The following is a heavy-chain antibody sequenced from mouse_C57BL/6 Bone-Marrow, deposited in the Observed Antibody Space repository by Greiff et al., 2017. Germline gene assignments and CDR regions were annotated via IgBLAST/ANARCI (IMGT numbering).Heavy chain of an antibody. J-gene: IGHJ2*01. V-gene: IGHV2-9-1*01. D-gene: IGHD1-1*01. CDR3: ARVITTVVAEDNFDY. CDR2: IWTGGGT. Sequence: VHLVESGPGLVAPSQSLSITCTVSGFSLTSYAISWVRQPPGKGLEWLGVIWTGGGTNYNSALKSRLSISKDNTNSQVFLKMISLQTDNTARYYCARVITTVVAEDNFDYWGQGTTLTVSS. CDR1: GFSLTSYA.